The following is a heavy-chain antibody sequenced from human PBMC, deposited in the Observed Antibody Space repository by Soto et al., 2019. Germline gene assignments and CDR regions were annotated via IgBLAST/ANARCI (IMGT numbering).Heavy chain of an antibody. CDR1: GFTFDDYT. J-gene: IGHJ4*02. V-gene: IGHV3-43*01. Sequence: GGSLRLSCAASGFTFDDYTMHWVRQAPGKGLEWVSLISWDGGSTYYADSVKGRFTISRDNSKDSLYLQMNSLRTEDTALYYCAKDWAEGLSSGPYWGQGTLVTVSS. CDR2: ISWDGGST. D-gene: IGHD6-19*01. CDR3: AKDWAEGLSSGPY.